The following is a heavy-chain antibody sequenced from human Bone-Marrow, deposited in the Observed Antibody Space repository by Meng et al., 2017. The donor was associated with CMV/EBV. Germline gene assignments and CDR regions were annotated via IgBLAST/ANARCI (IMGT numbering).Heavy chain of an antibody. J-gene: IGHJ4*02. CDR1: GFTFSSYW. CDR2: IKSKTDGGTT. V-gene: IGHV3-15*01. Sequence: GGSLRLSCAPSGFTFSSYWMTWVRQAPGKGLEWVGRIKSKTDGGTTDYAAPVKGRFTISRDDSKNTLYLQMNSLKTEDTAVYYCTTEGGMIVELYYFDYWGQGTLVTVSS. D-gene: IGHD3-22*01. CDR3: TTEGGMIVELYYFDY.